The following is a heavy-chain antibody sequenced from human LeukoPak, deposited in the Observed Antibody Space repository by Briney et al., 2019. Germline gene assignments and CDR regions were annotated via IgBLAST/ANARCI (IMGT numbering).Heavy chain of an antibody. J-gene: IGHJ4*02. D-gene: IGHD4-17*01. CDR1: GGSISSGSYC. Sequence: SETLSLTCTVSGGSISSGSYCWSWIRQPAGKGLEWIVRIFTSGSTNYNPSLKSRVTISVDTSKNEFSLKLSSVTAADTAVYSCARDGDDYGDLSFDYWGQGTLVTVSS. CDR2: IFTSGST. V-gene: IGHV4-61*02. CDR3: ARDGDDYGDLSFDY.